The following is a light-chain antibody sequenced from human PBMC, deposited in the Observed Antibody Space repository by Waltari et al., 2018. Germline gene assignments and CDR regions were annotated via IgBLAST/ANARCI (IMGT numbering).Light chain of an antibody. CDR2: DFS. CDR1: SSAVGGYNY. Sequence: HSALTQPASVSGSPGQSMTISCTGTSSAVGGYNYVSWYQQHPGKAPKLMIFDFSNRSSGVSNRFSGSKSGNTASLTVSGLQAEDEADYYCSSYISSDTLELFGGGTSLTVL. V-gene: IGLV2-14*03. CDR3: SSYISSDTLEL. J-gene: IGLJ2*01.